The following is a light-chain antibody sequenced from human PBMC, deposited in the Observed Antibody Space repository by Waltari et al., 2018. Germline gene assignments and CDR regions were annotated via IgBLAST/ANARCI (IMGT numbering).Light chain of an antibody. Sequence: DIVMTQSPDSLAVSLGERATVNCKSSQSVLFSSDNKNYLAWYQQKPGQPPKVLIYWASTRESGVPDRFSGSGSGTDFTLTISSLQAEDVAVYYCQQTFSTPPQMYTFGQGTKLDIK. CDR3: QQTFSTPPQMYT. V-gene: IGKV4-1*01. CDR2: WAS. CDR1: QSVLFSSDNKNY. J-gene: IGKJ2*01.